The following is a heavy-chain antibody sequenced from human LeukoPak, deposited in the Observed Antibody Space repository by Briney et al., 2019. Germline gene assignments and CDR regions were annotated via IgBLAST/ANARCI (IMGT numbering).Heavy chain of an antibody. CDR3: ASFSGAYYDFWSGYQQDNWFDP. D-gene: IGHD3-3*01. Sequence: ASVTVSCTASGGTFSSYAISWVRQAPGQGLEWMGGIIPIFGTANYARKFQGRVTITADESTSTAYMELSSLRSEDTAVYYCASFSGAYYDFWSGYQQDNWFDPWGQGTLVTVSS. CDR2: IIPIFGTA. V-gene: IGHV1-69*13. J-gene: IGHJ5*02. CDR1: GGTFSSYA.